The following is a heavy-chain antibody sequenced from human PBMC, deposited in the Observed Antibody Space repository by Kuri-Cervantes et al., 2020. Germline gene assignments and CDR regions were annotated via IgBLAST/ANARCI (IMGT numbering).Heavy chain of an antibody. CDR2: IIPIFGTA. Sequence: SVKVSCKASGGTFSSYAISWVRQAPGQGLEWMGGIIPIFGTANYAQKLQGRVTITADEHSSTAYMELSGLRYEDTAVYYCAGTNTTWIKLWLLYWGQGTLVTVSS. CDR1: GGTFSSYA. D-gene: IGHD5-18*01. CDR3: AGTNTTWIKLWLLY. J-gene: IGHJ4*02. V-gene: IGHV1-69*13.